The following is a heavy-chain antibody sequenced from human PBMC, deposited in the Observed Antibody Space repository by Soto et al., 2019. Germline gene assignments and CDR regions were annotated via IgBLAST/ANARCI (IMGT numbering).Heavy chain of an antibody. D-gene: IGHD6-6*01. Sequence: EVQLLESGGGLVQPGGSLRLSCAASGFSFNSYDMSWVRQAPGKGLEWVSGISGSGGSTYYADSVKGLFTISRDNSKNTLYMQMKRLRAAETAIYSCAKGRLYSRSSAPVDCWGQGTLVPVSS. J-gene: IGHJ4*02. V-gene: IGHV3-23*01. CDR2: ISGSGGST. CDR1: GFSFNSYD. CDR3: AKGRLYSRSSAPVDC.